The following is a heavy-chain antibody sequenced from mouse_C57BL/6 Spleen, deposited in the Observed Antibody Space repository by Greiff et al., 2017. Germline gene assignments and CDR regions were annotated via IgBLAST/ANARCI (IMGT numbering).Heavy chain of an antibody. Sequence: VQLQQSGPELVKPGASVKIPCKASGYTFTDYNMAWVKQSHGKSLEWIGDINPNNGGTIYNQKFKGKATLTVDKSSSTAYLELRSLTSEDTAVYDCARGPDYYGSSHWYYGVWGTGTTVTVSS. V-gene: IGHV1-18*01. CDR3: ARGPDYYGSSHWYYGV. CDR2: INPNNGGT. J-gene: IGHJ1*03. D-gene: IGHD1-1*01. CDR1: GYTFTDYN.